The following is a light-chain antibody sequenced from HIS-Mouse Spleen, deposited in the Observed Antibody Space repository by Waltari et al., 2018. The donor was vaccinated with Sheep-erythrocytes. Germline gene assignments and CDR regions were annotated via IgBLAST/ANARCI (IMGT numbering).Light chain of an antibody. Sequence: DIVMTQSPDSLAVSLGERVTINCKSSQSVLYSSNNKNSLAWYQQKPGQPPKLLIYWASTRESGVPDRFSGSGSGTDFTLTISSLQAEDVAVYYCQQYYSTLTLGGGTKVEIK. CDR3: QQYYSTLT. J-gene: IGKJ4*01. V-gene: IGKV4-1*01. CDR2: WAS. CDR1: QSVLYSSNNKNS.